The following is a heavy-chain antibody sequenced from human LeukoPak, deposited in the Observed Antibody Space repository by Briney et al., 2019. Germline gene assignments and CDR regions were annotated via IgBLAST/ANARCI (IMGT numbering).Heavy chain of an antibody. D-gene: IGHD6-19*01. Sequence: PQASVKVSCKASGYTFTGYYMHWVQQAPGQGLEWMGWINPNSGGTNYAQKFRGRVTMTRDTSISTAYMELSRLRSDDTAVYYCARVGYQYSSGWPNDYWGQGTLVTVSS. CDR2: INPNSGGT. J-gene: IGHJ4*02. CDR3: ARVGYQYSSGWPNDY. V-gene: IGHV1-2*02. CDR1: GYTFTGYY.